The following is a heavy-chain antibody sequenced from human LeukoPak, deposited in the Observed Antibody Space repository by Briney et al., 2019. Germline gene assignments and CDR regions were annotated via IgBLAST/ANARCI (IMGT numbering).Heavy chain of an antibody. J-gene: IGHJ4*02. D-gene: IGHD3-10*01. Sequence: PGGSLRLSCAASGFTFSSYAMSWVRQAPGKGLEWVSVIYSGGSTYYADSVKGRFTISRDNSKNTLYLQMNSLRAEDTAVYYCARLTGYYGSGSPSDYWGQGTLVTVSS. CDR2: IYSGGST. CDR1: GFTFSSYA. CDR3: ARLTGYYGSGSPSDY. V-gene: IGHV3-66*01.